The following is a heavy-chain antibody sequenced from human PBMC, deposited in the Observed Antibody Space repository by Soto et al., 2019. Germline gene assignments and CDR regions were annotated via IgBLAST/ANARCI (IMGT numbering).Heavy chain of an antibody. CDR1: GYAITAGGYY. J-gene: IGHJ5*02. CDR2: FYSSGSI. D-gene: IGHD6-19*01. V-gene: IGHV4-31*10. CDR3: ARMYSSGSGWFHP. Sequence: SETLSLTCFVSGYAITAGGYYWSWIRHHPGKGLEWIWGFYSSGSIIYNPSLRSRVSISGDTSSNQFSMSLTSVTAADTARDYCARMYSSGSGWFHPWGQGTLVTVSS.